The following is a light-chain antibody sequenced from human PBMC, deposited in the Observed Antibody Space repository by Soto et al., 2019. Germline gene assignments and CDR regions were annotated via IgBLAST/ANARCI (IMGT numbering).Light chain of an antibody. CDR2: DVS. V-gene: IGLV2-11*01. CDR3: SSYAGTYTGV. CDR1: SSDVGRYSY. J-gene: IGLJ1*01. Sequence: QSALAQPRSVSGSPGQSVSISCTGTSSDVGRYSYVSWYQQHPSKAPKLMIYDVSERPSGVPDRFSGSKSGNTASLTISGLQAEDEADYYCSSYAGTYTGVFGTGTKVTVL.